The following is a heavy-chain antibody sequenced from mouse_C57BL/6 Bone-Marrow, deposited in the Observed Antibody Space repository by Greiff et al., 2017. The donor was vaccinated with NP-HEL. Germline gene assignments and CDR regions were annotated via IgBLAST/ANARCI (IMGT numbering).Heavy chain of an antibody. D-gene: IGHD1-1*01. CDR3: ARRGTTVVDY. Sequence: EVHLVESGGDLVKPGGSLKLSCAASGFTFSSYGMSWVRQTPDKRLEWVATISSGGSYTYYPDSVKGRFTISRDNAKNTLYLQMSSLKSEDTAMYYCARRGTTVVDYWGQGTTLTVSS. CDR1: GFTFSSYG. V-gene: IGHV5-6*01. J-gene: IGHJ2*01. CDR2: ISSGGSYT.